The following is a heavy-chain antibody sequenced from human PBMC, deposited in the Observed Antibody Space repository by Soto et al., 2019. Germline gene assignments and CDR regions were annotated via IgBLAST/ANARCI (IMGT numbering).Heavy chain of an antibody. CDR3: ARRPMWRKLAQDYGMNA. CDR2: VNPNNGDT. D-gene: IGHD2-15*01. CDR1: GYTFTDYY. V-gene: IGHV1-2*02. Sequence: QVQLVQSGAEVKKPGASMKVSCKASGYTFTDYYMHWVRQAPGQGPEWMGWVNPNNGDTNYVQKFQGRVTMTSDTSISTAYLELSRLTPADTAIYYCARRPMWRKLAQDYGMNAWGQGTTITVSS. J-gene: IGHJ6*02.